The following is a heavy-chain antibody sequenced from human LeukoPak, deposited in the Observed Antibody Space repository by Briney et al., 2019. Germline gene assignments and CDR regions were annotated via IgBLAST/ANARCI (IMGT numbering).Heavy chain of an antibody. CDR1: GFTFNDYT. Sequence: GGSLRLSRIASGFTFNDYTMHWVRQAPGKGLEWVSGITGSSDSVDFADSVSGRFTISRDNARNSLHLQMNSLRAEDTAFYYCAKSNWGSPFDYWGQGTLDTVSS. J-gene: IGHJ4*02. CDR2: ITGSSDSV. V-gene: IGHV3-9*01. D-gene: IGHD7-27*01. CDR3: AKSNWGSPFDY.